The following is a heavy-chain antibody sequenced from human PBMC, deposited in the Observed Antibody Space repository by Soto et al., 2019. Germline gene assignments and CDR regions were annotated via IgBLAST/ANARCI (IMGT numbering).Heavy chain of an antibody. CDR2: INAGNGNT. CDR3: ARVGSSSSGPYYYYYMDV. V-gene: IGHV1-3*01. D-gene: IGHD6-6*01. J-gene: IGHJ6*03. CDR1: GYTFTSYA. Sequence: QVQLVQSGAEVKKPGASVKFSCKASGYTFTSYAMHWVRQAPGQRLEWMGWINAGNGNTKYSQKLQGRITITRETAASTAYMELSSPRSEDTAVYYCARVGSSSSGPYYYYYMDVWGKGTTVTVSS.